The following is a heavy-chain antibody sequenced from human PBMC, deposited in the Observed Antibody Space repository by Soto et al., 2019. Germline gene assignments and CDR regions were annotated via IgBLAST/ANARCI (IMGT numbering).Heavy chain of an antibody. Sequence: PSLTCAISGDSVSSNSAAWNWIRQSPSRGLEWLGRTYYRSKWYNDYAVSVKSRITINPDTSKNQFSLQLNSVTPEDTAVYYCARGALYSSSWYIGGSYYYYGMDVWGQGTTVTVSS. D-gene: IGHD6-13*01. CDR2: TYYRSKWYN. CDR1: GDSVSSNSAA. V-gene: IGHV6-1*01. CDR3: ARGALYSSSWYIGGSYYYYGMDV. J-gene: IGHJ6*02.